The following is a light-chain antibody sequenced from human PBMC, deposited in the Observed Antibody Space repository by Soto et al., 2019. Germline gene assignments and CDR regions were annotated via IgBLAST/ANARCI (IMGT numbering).Light chain of an antibody. J-gene: IGKJ1*01. V-gene: IGKV1-5*03. CDR2: KAS. Sequence: DIQMTQSPSTLSGSVGDRVTITCRASQTISSWLAWYQQKPGKAPKLLIYKASTLKSGVPSRFSGSGSGTDFTLTISSLQPDDFAPSYCQHYNSYSESFGHGTQVELK. CDR1: QTISSW. CDR3: QHYNSYSES.